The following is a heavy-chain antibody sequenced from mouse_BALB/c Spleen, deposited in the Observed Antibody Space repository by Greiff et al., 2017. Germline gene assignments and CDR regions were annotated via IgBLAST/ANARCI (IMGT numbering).Heavy chain of an antibody. Sequence: EVQLVESGGGLVQPGGSRKLSCAASGFTFSSFGMHWVRQAPEKGLEWVAYISSGSSTIYYADTVKGRFTISRDNPKNTLFLQMTSLRSEDTAMYYCARSSYPYPLDYWGQGTTLTVSS. D-gene: IGHD2-10*01. CDR2: ISSGSSTI. J-gene: IGHJ2*01. V-gene: IGHV5-17*02. CDR1: GFTFSSFG. CDR3: ARSSYPYPLDY.